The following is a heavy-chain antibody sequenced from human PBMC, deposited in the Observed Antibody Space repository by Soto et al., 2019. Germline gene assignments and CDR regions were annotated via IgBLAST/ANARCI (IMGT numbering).Heavy chain of an antibody. V-gene: IGHV3-30*18. CDR1: GFSFSTSG. Sequence: SLRHSCAASGFSFSTSGMHWVRQAPGQGLEWVAVIPYDGSHQYYADSVKGRFTISRDNSKNTLYLQMNSLRPEDTAVYYCAKLLGWEGEVEDFDYWGQGGLGTVRS. J-gene: IGHJ4*02. D-gene: IGHD1-26*01. CDR2: IPYDGSHQ. CDR3: AKLLGWEGEVEDFDY.